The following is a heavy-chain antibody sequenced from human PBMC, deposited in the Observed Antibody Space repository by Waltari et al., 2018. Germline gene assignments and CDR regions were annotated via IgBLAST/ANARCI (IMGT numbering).Heavy chain of an antibody. CDR2: IYYSGST. Sequence: QVQLQESGPGLVKPSQTLSLTCTVSGGSISSGGYYWSWIRQHPGKGLEWIGYIYYSGSTYYNQSPSSRVTRSLDTSKNQFSLKLSSVTAADTAVYYCARRPPGADRVFDYWGQGTLVTVSS. D-gene: IGHD7-27*01. V-gene: IGHV4-31*03. CDR1: GGSISSGGYY. CDR3: ARRPPGADRVFDY. J-gene: IGHJ4*02.